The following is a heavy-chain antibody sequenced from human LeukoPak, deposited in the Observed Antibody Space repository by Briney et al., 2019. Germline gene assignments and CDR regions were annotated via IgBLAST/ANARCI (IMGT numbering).Heavy chain of an antibody. CDR2: IYSGGNT. V-gene: IGHV4-59*10. J-gene: IGHJ3*02. D-gene: IGHD2-2*01. Sequence: PSETLSLTCAVYGGSFSGYYWSWIRQPAGKGLEWIGRIYSGGNTNYNPSLKSRVAMSLDTSKNQFSVKLSSVTAADTAVYYCARAPATHCSTTSCYVFDIWGQGAMVTVSS. CDR3: ARAPATHCSTTSCYVFDI. CDR1: GGSFSGYY.